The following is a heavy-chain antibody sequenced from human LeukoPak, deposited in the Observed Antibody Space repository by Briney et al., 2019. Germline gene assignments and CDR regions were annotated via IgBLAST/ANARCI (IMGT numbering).Heavy chain of an antibody. D-gene: IGHD1-14*01. J-gene: IGHJ4*02. CDR1: GYTFTSYA. CDR3: ARDNPVFDY. Sequence: ASVKVSCKASGYTFTSYATNWVRQAPGQGLEWMGWININTGNPTYAQGFTGRFVFSLDTSVSTAYLQISSLKAEDTAVYYCARDNPVFDYWGQGTLVTVSS. CDR2: ININTGNP. V-gene: IGHV7-4-1*02.